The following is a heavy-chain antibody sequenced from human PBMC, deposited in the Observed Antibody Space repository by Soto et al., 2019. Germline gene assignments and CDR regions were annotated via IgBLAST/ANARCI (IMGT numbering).Heavy chain of an antibody. V-gene: IGHV3-21*01. D-gene: IGHD3-22*01. CDR3: ARVVDYYDPYYYYGMDV. Sequence: GESLKISCAASGFTFSSYSMNWVRHAPGKGLEWVSSISSSSGYIYYADSVKGRFTISRDNAKNSLSLQMNSLRAEDTAVYYCARVVDYYDPYYYYGMDVWGLGTTVTVSS. CDR1: GFTFSSYS. CDR2: ISSSSGYI. J-gene: IGHJ6*02.